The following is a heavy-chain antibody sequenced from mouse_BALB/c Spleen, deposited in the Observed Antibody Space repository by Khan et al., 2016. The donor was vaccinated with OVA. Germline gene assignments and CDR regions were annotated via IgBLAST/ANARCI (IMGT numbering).Heavy chain of an antibody. D-gene: IGHD1-2*01. CDR1: GFSLTSYG. Sequence: QVQLKESGPGLVAPSQSLSITCTVSGFSLTSYGVNWVRQPPGKGLEWLGVICGDGSTNYHSTLMSRLSISKDNSQSQAFLNLSSLHTDDTDTYFWDKWGTANYYAMDYWGQGTSVTVSS. CDR3: DKWGTANYYAMDY. J-gene: IGHJ4*01. V-gene: IGHV2-3*01. CDR2: ICGDGST.